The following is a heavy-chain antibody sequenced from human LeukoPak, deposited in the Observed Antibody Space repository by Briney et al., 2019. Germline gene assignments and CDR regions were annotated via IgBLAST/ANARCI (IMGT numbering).Heavy chain of an antibody. J-gene: IGHJ4*02. CDR2: ISSSSSYI. Sequence: GGSLRLSCAASGFTFSSYSMNWVRQAPGKGLEWVSSISSSSSYIYYADSVKGRFTISRDNAKNSLYLQMNSLRAEDTAVYYCARHGISSGWYGGYYYFDYWGQGTLVTVSS. CDR1: GFTFSSYS. V-gene: IGHV3-21*01. D-gene: IGHD6-19*01. CDR3: ARHGISSGWYGGYYYFDY.